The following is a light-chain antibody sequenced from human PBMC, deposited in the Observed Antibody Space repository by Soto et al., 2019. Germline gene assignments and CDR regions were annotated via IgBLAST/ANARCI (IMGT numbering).Light chain of an antibody. CDR1: ESVTNY. Sequence: SHSLAALSFKTRERGTFSCRASESVTNYLAWYQQKPGQAPRLLIYGASTRATGIPARFSGSGSGTEFTLTISSLQSEDFAVYYCQQYNNWPPWTFGQG. J-gene: IGKJ1*01. CDR3: QQYNNWPPWT. CDR2: GAS. V-gene: IGKV3-15*01.